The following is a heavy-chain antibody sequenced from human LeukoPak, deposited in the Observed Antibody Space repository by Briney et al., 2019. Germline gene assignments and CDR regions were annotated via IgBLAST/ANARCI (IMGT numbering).Heavy chain of an antibody. CDR1: GYSFTGYY. Sequence: ASVKVSCKASGYSFTGYYMHWVRQAPGQGLEWMGWINPNSNVTNYAQKFQGRVTMTRDTSITTAYMELSRLRFDDTAVYYCARTDLDYWGQGTLVSVSS. CDR2: INPNSNVT. V-gene: IGHV1-2*02. J-gene: IGHJ4*02. D-gene: IGHD3/OR15-3a*01. CDR3: ARTDLDY.